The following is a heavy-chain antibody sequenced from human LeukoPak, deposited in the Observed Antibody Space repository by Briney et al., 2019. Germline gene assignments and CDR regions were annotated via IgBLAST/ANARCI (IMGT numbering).Heavy chain of an antibody. CDR1: GFTFDAYG. CDR2: INWNGGST. CDR3: ARDGDAFDI. V-gene: IGHV3-20*04. Sequence: PGGSLRFSCAASGFTFDAYGMSWVRQAPGKGLEWGSGINWNGGSTGYADSVKGRFTISRDNAKNSLYLQMNSLRAEYTALYYCARDGDAFDIWGQGTMVTVSS. J-gene: IGHJ3*02.